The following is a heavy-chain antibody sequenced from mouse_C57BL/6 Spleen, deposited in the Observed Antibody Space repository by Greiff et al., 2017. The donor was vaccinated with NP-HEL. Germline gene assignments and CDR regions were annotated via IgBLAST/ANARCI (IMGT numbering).Heavy chain of an antibody. V-gene: IGHV1-50*01. CDR3: ARGDYGNCMDY. D-gene: IGHD2-1*01. Sequence: QVQLQQPGAELVKPGASVKLSCKASGYTFTSYWMQWVKQRPGQGLEWIGEIDPSDSYTNYNQKFKGKATLTVDTSSNTAYMQLSSLTSEDSAVYYCARGDYGNCMDYWGQGTSVTVSS. J-gene: IGHJ4*01. CDR1: GYTFTSYW. CDR2: IDPSDSYT.